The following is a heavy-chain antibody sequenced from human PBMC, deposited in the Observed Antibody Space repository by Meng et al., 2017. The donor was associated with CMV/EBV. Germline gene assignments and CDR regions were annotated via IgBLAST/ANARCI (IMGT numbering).Heavy chain of an antibody. CDR2: INHSGST. V-gene: IGHV4-34*01. J-gene: IGHJ4*02. CDR3: ARRYYSKPYFFDY. Sequence: LQLQQWGAGMSNHSGALTCTVSGCGCSFGGYYWSWIRQPPGKGLEWIGEINHSGSTNYNPSLKSRVTISVDTSKNQFSLKLSSVTAADTAVYYCARRYYSKPYFFDYWGQGTLVTVSS. D-gene: IGHD4-11*01. CDR1: GCSFGGYY.